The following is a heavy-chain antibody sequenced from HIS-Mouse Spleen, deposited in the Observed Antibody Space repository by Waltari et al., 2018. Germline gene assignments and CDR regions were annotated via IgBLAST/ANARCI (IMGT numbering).Heavy chain of an antibody. CDR3: ARDRRLTGDGAFDI. Sequence: EVQLVESGGGLVQPGGSLRLSCAASGFTSSIDSMNCVRQAPGKGLEWVSYISSSSSTIYYADSVKGRFTISRDNAKNSLYLQMNSLRAEDTAVYYCARDRRLTGDGAFDIWGQGTMVTVSS. CDR2: ISSSSSTI. CDR1: GFTSSIDS. D-gene: IGHD3-9*01. J-gene: IGHJ3*02. V-gene: IGHV3-48*01.